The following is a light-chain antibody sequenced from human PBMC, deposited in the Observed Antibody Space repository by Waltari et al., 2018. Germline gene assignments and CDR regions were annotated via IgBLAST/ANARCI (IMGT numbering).Light chain of an antibody. V-gene: IGKV1-33*01. CDR3: QQYDNLP. Sequence: DIQMTQSPSSLSASLGERVTITCQASQDISNYLNWYQQKPGKAPKLLIYDASNLETGVPSRFSGSGSGTDFTFTISSLQPEDIATYYCQQYDNLPFGQGTKLEIK. CDR2: DAS. CDR1: QDISNY. J-gene: IGKJ2*01.